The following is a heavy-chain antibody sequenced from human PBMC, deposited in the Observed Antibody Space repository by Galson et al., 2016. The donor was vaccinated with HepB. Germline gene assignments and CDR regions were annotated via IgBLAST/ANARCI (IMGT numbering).Heavy chain of an antibody. V-gene: IGHV3-33*06. CDR1: GFTFSSFG. Sequence: SLRLSCSASGFTFSSFGMHWVRQAPGKGLEWVAVIWYDGSKKYYTDSVKGRFTISRDNSNNTLHLQMNSLRAEDTAVYYCAKTSFRFLEWFIFDYWGQGTLVTVSS. J-gene: IGHJ4*02. CDR3: AKTSFRFLEWFIFDY. CDR2: IWYDGSKK. D-gene: IGHD3-3*01.